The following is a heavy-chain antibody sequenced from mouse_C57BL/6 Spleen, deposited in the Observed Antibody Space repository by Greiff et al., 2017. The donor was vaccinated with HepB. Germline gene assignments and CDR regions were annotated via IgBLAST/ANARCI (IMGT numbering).Heavy chain of an antibody. CDR2: INPNNGGT. CDR1: GYTFTDYY. CDR3: ARVITTVGGYFDV. Sequence: EVQLQQSGPELVKPGASVKISCKASGYTFTDYYMNWVKQSHGKSLEWIGDINPNNGGTSYNQKFKGKATLTVDKSSSTAYMELRSLTSEDSAVYYCARVITTVGGYFDVWGTGTTVTVSS. J-gene: IGHJ1*03. D-gene: IGHD1-1*01. V-gene: IGHV1-26*01.